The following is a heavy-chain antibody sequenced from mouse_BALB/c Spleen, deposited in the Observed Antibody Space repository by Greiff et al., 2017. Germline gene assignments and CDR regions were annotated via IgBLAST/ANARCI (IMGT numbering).Heavy chain of an antibody. Sequence: EGQVVESGGGLVKPGGSLKLSCAASGFTFSSYAMSWVRQTPEKRLEWVASISSGGSTYYPDSVKGRFTISRDNARNILYLQMSSLRSEDTAMYYCARGNGNYGGFAYWGQGTLVTVSA. V-gene: IGHV5-6-5*01. CDR3: ARGNGNYGGFAY. CDR2: ISSGGST. D-gene: IGHD2-1*01. J-gene: IGHJ3*01. CDR1: GFTFSSYA.